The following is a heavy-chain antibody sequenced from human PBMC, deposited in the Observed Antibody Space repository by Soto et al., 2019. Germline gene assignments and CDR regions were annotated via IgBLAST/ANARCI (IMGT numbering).Heavy chain of an antibody. CDR1: GFTFSGRS. Sequence: EVQLVESGGGLVQPGGSLRLSCAASGFTFSGRSMHWVRQAPGKGLVWVSGIDNAGTDSTYADSVKGRFTSSRDNAKNTMYIKMNSLRVEDTAVYYCARGWFGPDVWGKGTTVTVSS. V-gene: IGHV3-74*01. CDR3: ARGWFGPDV. J-gene: IGHJ6*04. D-gene: IGHD3-10*01. CDR2: IDNAGTDS.